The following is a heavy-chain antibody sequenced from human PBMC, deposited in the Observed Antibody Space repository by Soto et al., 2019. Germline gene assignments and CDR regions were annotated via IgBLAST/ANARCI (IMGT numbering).Heavy chain of an antibody. Sequence: SVKVSCKASGGTFSSYATSWVRQAPGQGLEWMGGIIPIFGTANYAQKFQGRVTITADESTSTAYMELSSLRSEDTAVYYCAPHPMATITYYWGRAVWGKGPRVPVPS. V-gene: IGHV1-69*13. CDR3: APHPMATITYYWGRAV. D-gene: IGHD5-12*01. CDR2: IIPIFGTA. J-gene: IGHJ6*04. CDR1: GGTFSSYA.